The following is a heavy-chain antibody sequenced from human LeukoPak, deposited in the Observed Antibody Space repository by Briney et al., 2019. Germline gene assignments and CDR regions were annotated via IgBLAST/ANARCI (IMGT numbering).Heavy chain of an antibody. J-gene: IGHJ4*02. V-gene: IGHV1-24*01. Sequence: ASVKVSCKASGYTLTELSMHWVRQTPGKGLEWMGGFDPEDGETIYAQKFQGRVTMTEDTSTDTAYMELSSLRSEDTAVYYCATDISGYGSGSRDYWGQGTLVTVSS. CDR2: FDPEDGET. CDR1: GYTLTELS. D-gene: IGHD3-10*01. CDR3: ATDISGYGSGSRDY.